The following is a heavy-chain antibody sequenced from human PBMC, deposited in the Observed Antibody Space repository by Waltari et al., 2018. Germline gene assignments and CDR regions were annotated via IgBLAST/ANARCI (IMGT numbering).Heavy chain of an antibody. Sequence: QVQLVQSGAEVKKPGSSVKVSCKASGGTFSSYAISWVRQAPGQGLEWMGGIIPIFGTANYAKKFKGRVTITTDESTSTAYMELSSLRSEDTAVYYCARGRGIRMAFLSCFDYWGQGTLVTVSS. CDR2: IIPIFGTA. CDR3: ARGRGIRMAFLSCFDY. J-gene: IGHJ4*02. CDR1: GGTFSSYA. V-gene: IGHV1-69*05. D-gene: IGHD3-3*01.